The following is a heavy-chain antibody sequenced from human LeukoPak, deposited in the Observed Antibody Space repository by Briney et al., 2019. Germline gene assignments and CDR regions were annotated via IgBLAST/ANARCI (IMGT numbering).Heavy chain of an antibody. J-gene: IGHJ4*02. Sequence: GGSLRLSCAASGFTFSSYAMSWVRQAPGKGLEWVSSISGSGGSTYYADSVKGRFTISRDNSKNTLYLQMNSLRAEDTDVYYCAKDRRAGSYDYWGQGTLVTVSS. D-gene: IGHD3-10*01. CDR3: AKDRRAGSYDY. CDR1: GFTFSSYA. CDR2: ISGSGGST. V-gene: IGHV3-23*01.